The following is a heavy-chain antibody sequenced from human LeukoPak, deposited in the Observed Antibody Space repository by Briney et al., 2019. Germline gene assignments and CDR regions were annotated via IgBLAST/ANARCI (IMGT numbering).Heavy chain of an antibody. V-gene: IGHV4-59*01. J-gene: IGHJ3*02. CDR3: ERDAYSYGGDAFDI. CDR1: GGLISSYH. CDR2: IYYSGST. Sequence: SETLSLTCTVSGGLISSYHWSWTPQPPGKGLEGIGYIYYSGSTHYNPSLKSRVTISVDTSKNQFSQKLSSVTAADTAVYYCERDAYSYGGDAFDIWGQGTMVTVSS. D-gene: IGHD5-18*01.